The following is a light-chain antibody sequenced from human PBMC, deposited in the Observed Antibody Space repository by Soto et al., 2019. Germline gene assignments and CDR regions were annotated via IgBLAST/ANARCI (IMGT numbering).Light chain of an antibody. CDR2: GAS. J-gene: IGKJ2*01. CDR3: QQYGSSPQT. Sequence: EIVLTQSPGTLSLSPGERVTLSCRASQSVSSSYLAWYQHKPGQAPRLLIYGASSRATGIPDRFSGSGSGTDFTLTISRLEPEDFAVYYCQQYGSSPQTFGQGTKLEIK. CDR1: QSVSSSY. V-gene: IGKV3-20*01.